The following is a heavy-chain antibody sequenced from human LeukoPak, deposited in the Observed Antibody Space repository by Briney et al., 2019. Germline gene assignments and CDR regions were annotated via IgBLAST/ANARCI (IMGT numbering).Heavy chain of an antibody. CDR2: ISSSGSTI. J-gene: IGHJ4*02. Sequence: GSLRLSCAASGFTFSSYEMNWVRQAPGKGLEWVSYISSSGSTIYYADSVKGRFTISRDNAKNSLYLQMNSLRAEDTAVYYCASPLLWFGELTDYWGQGALVTVSS. CDR3: ASPLLWFGELTDY. CDR1: GFTFSSYE. V-gene: IGHV3-48*03. D-gene: IGHD3-10*01.